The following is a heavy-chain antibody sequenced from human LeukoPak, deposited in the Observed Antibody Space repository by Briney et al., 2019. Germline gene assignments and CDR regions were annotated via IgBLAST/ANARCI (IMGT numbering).Heavy chain of an antibody. J-gene: IGHJ5*02. CDR3: AIQIPGP. V-gene: IGHV4-59*01. D-gene: IGHD7-27*01. Sequence: PSETLSLTCTVSGGSFSTYYWSWIRQPPGQGLEWIGYIYYSGRTNYSPPLESRVTLSVDTSKNQCSLNLSSETAADTAVYYCAIQIPGPWSQGTLVTVSS. CDR2: IYYSGRT. CDR1: GGSFSTYY.